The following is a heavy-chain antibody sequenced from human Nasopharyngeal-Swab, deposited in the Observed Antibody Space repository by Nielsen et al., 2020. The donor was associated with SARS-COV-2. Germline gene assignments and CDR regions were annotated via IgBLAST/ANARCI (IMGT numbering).Heavy chain of an antibody. CDR1: GFIFDDYA. CDR2: ISWNSGTT. V-gene: IGHV3-9*03. J-gene: IGHJ3*02. Sequence: GGSLRLSCVASGFIFDDYAMHWVRQAPGKGLEWVSSISWNSGTTDYGASVKGRFTISRDNAENSVYLQMNSLRPEDMAFYYCAKETGTVPVAFDIWGQGTVVTVSS. D-gene: IGHD1-7*01. CDR3: AKETGTVPVAFDI.